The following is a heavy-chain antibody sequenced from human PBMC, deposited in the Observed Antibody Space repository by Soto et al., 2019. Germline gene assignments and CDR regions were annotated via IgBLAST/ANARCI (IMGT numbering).Heavy chain of an antibody. V-gene: IGHV1-18*01. CDR1: GYSFTSYG. Sequence: VQLEQSGAELKKPGASVRVSCKASGYSFTSYGITWVRQAPGQGLEWMAWIDTQNGNTNHAYKLQGRVSMTTDTSTTTAYMELRGLRSDDTAMYSWPRYLPQCLDAFNIMREGTRITVSS. J-gene: IGHJ3*02. CDR2: IDTQNGNT. CDR3: PRYLPQCLDAFNI. D-gene: IGHD3-9*01.